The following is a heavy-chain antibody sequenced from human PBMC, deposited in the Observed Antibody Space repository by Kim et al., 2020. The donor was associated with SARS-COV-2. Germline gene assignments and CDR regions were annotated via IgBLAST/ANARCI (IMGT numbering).Heavy chain of an antibody. Sequence: SVKVSCKASGGTFSSYAISWVRQAPGQGLEWMGRIIPILGIANYAQKFQGRVTITADKSTSTAYMELSSLRSEDTAVYYCARDRSEHYYGSGDYYYYGMDVWGQGTTVTVSS. D-gene: IGHD3-10*01. CDR3: ARDRSEHYYGSGDYYYYGMDV. CDR2: IIPILGIA. CDR1: GGTFSSYA. V-gene: IGHV1-69*04. J-gene: IGHJ6*02.